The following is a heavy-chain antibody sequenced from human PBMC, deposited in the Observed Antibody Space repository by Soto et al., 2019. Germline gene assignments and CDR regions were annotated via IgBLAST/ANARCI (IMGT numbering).Heavy chain of an antibody. V-gene: IGHV1-69*04. CDR3: ARDAYGSGSYYPPKAKYNWFDP. Sequence: SVKVSCKASGGTFSSYTISWVRQAPGQGLEWMGRIIPILGIANYAQKFQGRVAITADKSTSTAYMELSSLRSEDTAVYYCARDAYGSGSYYPPKAKYNWFDPWGQGTLVTVSS. J-gene: IGHJ5*02. CDR2: IIPILGIA. D-gene: IGHD3-10*01. CDR1: GGTFSSYT.